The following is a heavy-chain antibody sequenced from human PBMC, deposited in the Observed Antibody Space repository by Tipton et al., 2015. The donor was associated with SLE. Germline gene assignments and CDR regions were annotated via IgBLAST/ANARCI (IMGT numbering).Heavy chain of an antibody. D-gene: IGHD3-16*01. Sequence: GSLRLSCAASGFTFSNYWMHWVRQAPGKGLVWVSRINSDGSSTSYADSVKGRFTISRDNAKNTLYLQMNSLRAEDTAVYYCAREMGSHLDAFDIWGQGTMVTVSS. CDR2: INSDGSST. V-gene: IGHV3-74*01. CDR1: GFTFSNYW. CDR3: AREMGSHLDAFDI. J-gene: IGHJ3*02.